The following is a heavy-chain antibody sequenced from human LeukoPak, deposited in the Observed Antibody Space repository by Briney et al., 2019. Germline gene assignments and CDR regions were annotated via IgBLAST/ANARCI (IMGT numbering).Heavy chain of an antibody. CDR3: ARGGLRLLEWLSPFDY. V-gene: IGHV1-8*01. J-gene: IGHJ4*02. Sequence: ASVKVSCKASGYTFTSYDINWVRQATGQGLEWMGWMNPNSGNTGYAQKFQGRVTMTRNTSISTAYMELSSLRSADAAVYCCARGGLRLLEWLSPFDYWGQGTLVTVSS. CDR2: MNPNSGNT. D-gene: IGHD3-3*01. CDR1: GYTFTSYD.